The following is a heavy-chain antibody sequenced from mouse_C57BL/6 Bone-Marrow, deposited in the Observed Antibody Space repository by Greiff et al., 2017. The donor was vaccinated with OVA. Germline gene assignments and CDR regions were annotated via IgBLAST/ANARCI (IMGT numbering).Heavy chain of an antibody. CDR1: GYSFTGYY. J-gene: IGHJ3*01. D-gene: IGHD1-1*01. CDR3: ARYDYGSSFAY. Sequence: EVQLQQSGPELVKPGASVKISCKASGYSFTGYYMNWVKQSPEKSLEWIGEINPSTGGTTYNQKFKAKATLTVDKSSSTAYMQLKSLTSEDSAVYYCARYDYGSSFAYWGQGTLVTVSA. V-gene: IGHV1-42*01. CDR2: INPSTGGT.